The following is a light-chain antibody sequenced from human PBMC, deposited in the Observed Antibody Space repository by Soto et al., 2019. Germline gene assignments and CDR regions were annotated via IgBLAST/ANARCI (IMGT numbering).Light chain of an antibody. CDR3: QQLNSYPPMYT. CDR2: AAS. Sequence: IQLTQSPSSLSASVGDRVTITCRASQGISSYLAWYQQKPGKAPKLLIYAASTLQSGVPSRFSGSGSGTHFTLTISSLQPEDFATYYCQQLNSYPPMYTFGQGTKLEIE. CDR1: QGISSY. J-gene: IGKJ2*01. V-gene: IGKV1-9*01.